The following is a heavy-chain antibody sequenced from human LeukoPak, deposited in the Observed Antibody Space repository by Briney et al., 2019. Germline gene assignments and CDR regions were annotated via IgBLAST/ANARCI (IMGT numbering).Heavy chain of an antibody. CDR2: IYPGDSDT. J-gene: IGHJ4*02. Sequence: GESLKISCKGSGYSFTSYWIGWVRQMPGKGLEWMGIIYPGDSDTRYSPSFQGQVTISADYSIRTIYLQWSSLKASDTAMYYCARHNLPVGALDYWGQGALVTVSS. CDR1: GYSFTSYW. V-gene: IGHV5-51*01. CDR3: ARHNLPVGALDY.